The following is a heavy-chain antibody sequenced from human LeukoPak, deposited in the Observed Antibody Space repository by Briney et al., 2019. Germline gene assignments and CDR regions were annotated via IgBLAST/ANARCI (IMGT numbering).Heavy chain of an antibody. V-gene: IGHV4-34*01. J-gene: IGHJ5*02. CDR1: GGSFSGYY. D-gene: IGHD3-10*01. CDR3: ARRRITSRGWFDP. CDR2: INHSGST. Sequence: SETLSLTCAVYGGSFSGYYWSWIRQPPGKGLEWIGEINHSGSTNYNPSLKSRVTISVDTSKNQFSLKLSSVTAADTAVYYCARRRITSRGWFDPWGQGTLVTVSS.